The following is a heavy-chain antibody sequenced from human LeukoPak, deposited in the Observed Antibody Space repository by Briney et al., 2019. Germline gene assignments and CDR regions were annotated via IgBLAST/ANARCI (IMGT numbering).Heavy chain of an antibody. V-gene: IGHV1-46*01. CDR1: GYGFTSYQ. D-gene: IGHD4/OR15-4a*01. J-gene: IGHJ4*01. Sequence: ASVKVSCKASGYGFTSYQIHWVRQAPGQGLEWMGIINPSGGSTRYAQKFQARLTLTSETSATTVYMELTNVRSDDTAVYYCARAVDYPTYSFDFWGHGSLVTVST. CDR3: ARAVDYPTYSFDF. CDR2: INPSGGST.